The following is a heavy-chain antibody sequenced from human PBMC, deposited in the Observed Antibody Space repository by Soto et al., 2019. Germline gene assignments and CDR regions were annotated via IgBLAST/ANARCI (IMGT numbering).Heavy chain of an antibody. D-gene: IGHD2-8*02. CDR1: GFTWGDYA. J-gene: IGHJ6*02. Sequence: GGSWSLSCKGFGFTWGDYAMNWVRQAQGKELEWVGFIRSKTYGGTPEYASSVKGRFTISIDDSKTIADLQMNSLKTDDTAVFYCARALLNGMDVWGQGTTVTVSS. CDR3: ARALLNGMDV. V-gene: IGHV3-49*04. CDR2: IRSKTYGGTP.